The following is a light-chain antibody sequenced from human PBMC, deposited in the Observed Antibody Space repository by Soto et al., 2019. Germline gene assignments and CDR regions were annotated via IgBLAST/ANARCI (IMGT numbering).Light chain of an antibody. J-gene: IGKJ1*01. CDR3: QQYDNWPPVT. CDR1: QSVRTY. V-gene: IGKV3-15*01. Sequence: VMTQSPDTLSLSPGESASLSCRASQSVRTYLAWFQHKPGQAPRLLIYGASARAPGVPARFSGRGSGTEFTLTITNLQSEDFAIYYCQQYDNWPPVTFGPGTKVDLK. CDR2: GAS.